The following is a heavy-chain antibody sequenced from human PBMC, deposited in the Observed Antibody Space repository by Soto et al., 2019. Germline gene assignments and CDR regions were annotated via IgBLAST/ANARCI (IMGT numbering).Heavy chain of an antibody. CDR3: ARDKNTGLFDY. D-gene: IGHD2-8*02. V-gene: IGHV4-34*01. CDR2: NNHSGST. Sequence: QVQLQQWGAGLLKPSETLSLTCAVSGGSFSGYYWTWIRQPPGTGLEWTGENNHSGSTNYNPSLKSRVTKTGKTSKNQFSLKLTPVTAADTAVYYCARDKNTGLFDYWGQGTLVTVSS. J-gene: IGHJ4*02. CDR1: GGSFSGYY.